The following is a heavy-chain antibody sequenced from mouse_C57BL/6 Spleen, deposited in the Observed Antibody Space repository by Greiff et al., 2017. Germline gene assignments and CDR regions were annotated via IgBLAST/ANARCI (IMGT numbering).Heavy chain of an antibody. Sequence: VQLQQSGAELVRPGASVKLSCTASGFNIKDYYMHWVKQRPEQGLEWIGRIDPEDGDTEYAPKFQGKATMTADTSSNTAYLQLSSLTSEDTAVYYCTTRSKGTFYFDYWGQGTTLTVSS. CDR2: IDPEDGDT. D-gene: IGHD2-10*02. J-gene: IGHJ2*01. CDR1: GFNIKDYY. V-gene: IGHV14-1*01. CDR3: TTRSKGTFYFDY.